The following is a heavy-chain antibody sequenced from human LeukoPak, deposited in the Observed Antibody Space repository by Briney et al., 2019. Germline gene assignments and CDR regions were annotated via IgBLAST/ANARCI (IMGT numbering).Heavy chain of an antibody. CDR2: VSYDETNK. J-gene: IGHJ4*02. V-gene: IGHV3-30-3*01. CDR3: ARDFVTVLFDH. D-gene: IGHD2-21*02. CDR1: GFTFTTYN. Sequence: AGSLRLSWAASGFTFTTYNLHWVRQAPGKGLEWVAVVSYDETNKFYADSVKGRFILSRNNSKNTVFLQVDSLRAEDTAVYYCARDFVTVLFDHWGQGTLVTVSS.